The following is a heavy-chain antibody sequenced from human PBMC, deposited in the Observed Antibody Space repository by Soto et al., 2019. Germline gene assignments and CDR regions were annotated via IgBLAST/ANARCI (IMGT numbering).Heavy chain of an antibody. J-gene: IGHJ4*02. CDR2: IYTSGST. CDR3: ARDPPIAAAGTGLNYFDY. Sequence: QVQLQESGPGLVKPSETLSLTCTVSGGSISSYYWSWIRQPAGKGLEWIGRIYTSGSTNYNPSLTSRVTMSVDTSKNQFSLKLSSVTAADTAVYYCARDPPIAAAGTGLNYFDYWGQGTLVTVSS. V-gene: IGHV4-4*07. D-gene: IGHD6-13*01. CDR1: GGSISSYY.